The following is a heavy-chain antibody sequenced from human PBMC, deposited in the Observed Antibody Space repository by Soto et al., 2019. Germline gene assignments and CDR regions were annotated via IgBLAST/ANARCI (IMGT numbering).Heavy chain of an antibody. CDR1: GGSISPYY. V-gene: IGHV4-59*08. CDR3: ARLGGFFQALDS. Sequence: QVQLQESGPGLVKPSETLSLTCTVSGGSISPYYWSWIRQPPGKGLEWIGYIYFAGTTKYNPSLKSRVTISVASSKNQFSLNLTSVTAADTAVYYCARLGGFFQALDSWGRGTLVTVSS. D-gene: IGHD2-15*01. J-gene: IGHJ5*01. CDR2: IYFAGTT.